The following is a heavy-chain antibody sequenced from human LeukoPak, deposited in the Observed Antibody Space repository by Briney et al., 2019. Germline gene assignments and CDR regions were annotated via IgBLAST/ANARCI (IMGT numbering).Heavy chain of an antibody. V-gene: IGHV3-7*01. CDR1: GFTFTSFW. CDR3: ARDRFGGMDV. D-gene: IGHD4-23*01. Sequence: GGSLRLSCAASGFTFTSFWMSWVRQAPGKGLEGVANIKEDGCEKYYVDSVRGRFPISRGDAKHSVYPKMNTLRDEDSAVYYGARDRFGGMDVWGKGTSVTVSS. CDR2: IKEDGCEK. J-gene: IGHJ6*03.